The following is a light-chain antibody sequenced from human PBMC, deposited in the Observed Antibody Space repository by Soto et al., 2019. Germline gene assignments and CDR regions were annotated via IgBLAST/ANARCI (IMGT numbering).Light chain of an antibody. V-gene: IGKV1-39*01. CDR2: AAT. CDR1: QSISSY. J-gene: IGKJ5*01. CDR3: QQSYSTPFT. Sequence: DIQMTQSPSSLSASVGDRVTITCRASQSISSYLNWYQQKPWKAPKLLIYAATSLQSGVPSRFSSIGSGTAFTLTISSLQPEDFATYYCQQSYSTPFTFGQGTRLEIK.